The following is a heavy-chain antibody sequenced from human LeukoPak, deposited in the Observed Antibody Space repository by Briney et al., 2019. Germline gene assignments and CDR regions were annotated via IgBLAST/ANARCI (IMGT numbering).Heavy chain of an antibody. CDR2: IYTSGDN. D-gene: IGHD3-3*01. CDR3: ARVTRIAILANYYFYLDV. J-gene: IGHJ6*03. CDR1: SGSLRSYY. V-gene: IGHV4-4*07. Sequence: PSETLSLTCTVSSGSLRSYYWRWIRHPAGKGLGWIGRIYTSGDNNNNPSLKSRVTMSVDTPKNHFSLKLSSVTAAATAVYYCARVTRIAILANYYFYLDVWGKGTTVTVSS.